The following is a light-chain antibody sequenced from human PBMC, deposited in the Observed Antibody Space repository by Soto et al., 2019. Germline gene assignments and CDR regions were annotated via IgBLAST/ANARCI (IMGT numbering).Light chain of an antibody. J-gene: IGLJ1*01. V-gene: IGLV2-14*01. Sequence: QSALTQPASVSGSPGQSITLSCTGTSSDVGGYNYVSWYQQHPGKAPKLVIYDVSNRPSGVSNRFSGSKSGNTASLTISGLQAEDAADYYCNSYTSSSTYVFGTGTKLTVL. CDR1: SSDVGGYNY. CDR3: NSYTSSSTYV. CDR2: DVS.